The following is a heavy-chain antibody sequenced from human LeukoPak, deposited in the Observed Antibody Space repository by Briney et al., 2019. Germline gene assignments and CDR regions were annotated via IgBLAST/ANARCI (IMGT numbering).Heavy chain of an antibody. J-gene: IGHJ4*02. Sequence: SETLSLTCAVYGGSFCGYYWSWIRQPPGKGLEWSGEINHSRSTNYTPSLKSRATISVDTSKNQFSLELSSATAADTAVYYCASGYDSSGYIPLAYWGQGTLVTVSS. CDR3: ASGYDSSGYIPLAY. D-gene: IGHD3-22*01. CDR2: INHSRST. CDR1: GGSFCGYY. V-gene: IGHV4-34*01.